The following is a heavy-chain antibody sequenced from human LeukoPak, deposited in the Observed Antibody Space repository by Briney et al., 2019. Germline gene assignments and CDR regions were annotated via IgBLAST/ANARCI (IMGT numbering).Heavy chain of an antibody. CDR3: ATTAYCGGDCYSDFDY. Sequence: GASVTVSCKASGGTFSSYAISWVRQAPGQGLEWMGRIIPILGIANYAQKFQGRVTITTDESTSTAYMELSSLRSEDTAVYYCATTAYCGGDCYSDFDYWGQGTLVTVSS. V-gene: IGHV1-69*04. CDR1: GGTFSSYA. D-gene: IGHD2-21*02. J-gene: IGHJ4*02. CDR2: IIPILGIA.